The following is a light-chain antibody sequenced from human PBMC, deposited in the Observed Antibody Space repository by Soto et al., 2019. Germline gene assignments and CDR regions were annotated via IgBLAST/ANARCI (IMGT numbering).Light chain of an antibody. V-gene: IGKV1-5*03. J-gene: IGKJ4*01. CDR1: QSISSW. CDR2: KAS. Sequence: DSQMTQSPSTLSASVGDRVTITCRARQSISSWLAWDQQKPGKAPKLLIYKASSLESGVPSSFSGSGSGTEFTLTISSLQPDDFATYYCQQYNSYPLTFGGGTKVEIK. CDR3: QQYNSYPLT.